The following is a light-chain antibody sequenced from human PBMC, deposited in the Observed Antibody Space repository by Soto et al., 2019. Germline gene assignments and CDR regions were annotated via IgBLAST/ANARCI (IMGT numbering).Light chain of an antibody. CDR3: QQYGSSAWT. V-gene: IGKV3-20*01. Sequence: EIVLTQSPGTLSLSPGERATLSCRASQSVSSSYLAWYQQKPGQAPRLLIYGASSRATGIPDRFSGSGSGTDFNLTISRLEPEDFAVYDCQQYGSSAWTFGQGTKVEIK. CDR1: QSVSSSY. J-gene: IGKJ1*01. CDR2: GAS.